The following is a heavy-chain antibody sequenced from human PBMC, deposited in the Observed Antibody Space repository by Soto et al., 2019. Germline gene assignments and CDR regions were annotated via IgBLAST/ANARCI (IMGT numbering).Heavy chain of an antibody. CDR3: ARELNYGLFDY. CDR2: ISSSSSTI. Sequence: EVQLVESGGGLVQPGGSLRLSCAASGFTFSSYSMNWVRQAPGKGLEWVSYISSSSSTIYYADYVKGRFTISRDNAKNSLYLQMNSLRAEDTAVYYCARELNYGLFDYLGQGTLVTVSS. V-gene: IGHV3-48*01. J-gene: IGHJ4*02. D-gene: IGHD4-17*01. CDR1: GFTFSSYS.